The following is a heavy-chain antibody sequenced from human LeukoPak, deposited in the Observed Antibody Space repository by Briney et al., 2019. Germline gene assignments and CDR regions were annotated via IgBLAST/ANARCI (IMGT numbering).Heavy chain of an antibody. Sequence: ASVKVSCKASGYTFTSYAMHWVRQAPGQRLEWMGWINAGNGNTKYSQKFQGRVTITRDTSASTAYMELSSLRSEDTAVYYCARDEVRSGWSLGFDPWGQGTLVTVSS. CDR1: GYTFTSYA. D-gene: IGHD6-19*01. CDR3: ARDEVRSGWSLGFDP. V-gene: IGHV1-3*01. J-gene: IGHJ5*02. CDR2: INAGNGNT.